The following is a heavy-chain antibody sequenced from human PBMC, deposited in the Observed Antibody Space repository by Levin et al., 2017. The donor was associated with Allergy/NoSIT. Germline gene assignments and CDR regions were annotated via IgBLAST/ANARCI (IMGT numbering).Heavy chain of an antibody. D-gene: IGHD2-2*02. Sequence: ASETLSLTCTVSGGSISSSRYYWGWIRQPPGKGLEWIGSIYYSGSTYYNPSLKSRVTISVDTSKNQFSLKMSSVTAADTAVYYCARHCSSISCYRYWGQGTLVTVSS. CDR1: GGSISSSRYY. CDR2: IYYSGST. CDR3: ARHCSSISCYRY. V-gene: IGHV4-39*01. J-gene: IGHJ4*02.